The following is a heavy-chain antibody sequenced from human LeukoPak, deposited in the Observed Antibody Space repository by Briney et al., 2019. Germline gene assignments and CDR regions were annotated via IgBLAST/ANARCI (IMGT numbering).Heavy chain of an antibody. J-gene: IGHJ4*02. V-gene: IGHV4-34*01. CDR3: ARTAAFEVDY. CDR1: GGSFSGYY. D-gene: IGHD6-13*01. CDR2: INHSGST. Sequence: SETLSLTCAVYGGSFSGYYWSWIRQPPGKGLEWIGEINHSGSTNYNPSLKSRVTISVDTSKNQFSLKLSSVTAADTAVYYCARTAAFEVDYWGQGTLVTVSS.